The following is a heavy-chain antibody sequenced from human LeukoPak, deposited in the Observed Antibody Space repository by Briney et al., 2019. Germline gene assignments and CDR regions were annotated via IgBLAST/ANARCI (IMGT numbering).Heavy chain of an antibody. CDR2: ISAYNGNT. J-gene: IGHJ3*02. CDR3: ARAYYYDSSGYRNNAFDI. Sequence: GASVKVSCKASGYTFTSYGISWVRQAPGQGLEWMGWISAYNGNTNYAQKLQGRVTMTTDTSTSTAYMELRSLRSDDTAVYYCARAYYYDSSGYRNNAFDIWGQGTMVTVSS. D-gene: IGHD3-22*01. CDR1: GYTFTSYG. V-gene: IGHV1-18*01.